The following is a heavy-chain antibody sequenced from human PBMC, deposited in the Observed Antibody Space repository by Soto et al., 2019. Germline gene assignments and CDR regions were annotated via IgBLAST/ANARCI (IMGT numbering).Heavy chain of an antibody. V-gene: IGHV4-59*11. CDR3: ARGGWSMDF. CDR1: GGSIISHY. CDR2: IHYSGST. D-gene: IGHD2-15*01. Sequence: KASETLSLTCSVSGGSIISHYWSWIRQPPGKGLEWIGYIHYSGSTDYNPSLKSRLTMSVDTSKNQFSLKLTSVTAADTAVYYCARGGWSMDFSGQATLVTVSS. J-gene: IGHJ4*02.